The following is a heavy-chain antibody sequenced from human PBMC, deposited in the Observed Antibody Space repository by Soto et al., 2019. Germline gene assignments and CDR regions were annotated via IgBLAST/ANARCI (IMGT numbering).Heavy chain of an antibody. J-gene: IGHJ4*02. Sequence: QVQLVQSGAEVKKPGASVKVSCKASGYTFASYAISWMRQAPGQGLEWMGWISAYNGNTNYAQKPQGRVTMTTDTSTSTPYMELRSLRSDDTAVYSCARDPPPPDYWGQGTLVTVSS. V-gene: IGHV1-18*01. CDR2: ISAYNGNT. CDR1: GYTFASYA. CDR3: ARDPPPPDY.